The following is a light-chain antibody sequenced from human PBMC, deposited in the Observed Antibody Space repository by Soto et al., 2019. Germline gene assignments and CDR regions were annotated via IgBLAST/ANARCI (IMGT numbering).Light chain of an antibody. V-gene: IGKV3-11*01. Sequence: EIVLTQSPATLSLSPGERATLSCRASQSVSSYLAWYQQKPGQAPRLLIYDASNRASGIPARFSGSGSGTDFTLTINSLEPEDVAVYYCQQRNSWPRSFGQGTKVEIK. CDR1: QSVSSY. CDR3: QQRNSWPRS. J-gene: IGKJ1*01. CDR2: DAS.